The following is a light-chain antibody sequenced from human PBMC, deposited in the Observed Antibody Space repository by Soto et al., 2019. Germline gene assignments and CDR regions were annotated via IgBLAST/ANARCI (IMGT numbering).Light chain of an antibody. CDR1: QNITKF. CDR2: VTS. CDR3: QQTYSAPGT. Sequence: DIQMTQSPSSLSASIGDRVTGTCRPSQNITKFLNWYQEKPGKAPKVLIYVTSNLQNGVPSRFTGSGTGTEFTLTISSLQPDDFATYYCQQTYSAPGTFGQGTRVEV. V-gene: IGKV1-39*01. J-gene: IGKJ1*01.